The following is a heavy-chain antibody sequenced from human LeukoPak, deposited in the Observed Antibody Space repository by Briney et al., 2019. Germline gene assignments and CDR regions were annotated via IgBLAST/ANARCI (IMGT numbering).Heavy chain of an antibody. CDR3: ARTGGSFYYYYYMDV. V-gene: IGHV4-59*12. D-gene: IGHD1-26*01. CDR2: IHYTGTT. J-gene: IGHJ6*03. Sequence: PSETLSLTCTVSGGSISSYYWSWIRQPPGKGLEWVGSIHYTGTTYYSPSLKSRVTISFDTSKNQFSLKLSSVTAADTAVYYCARTGGSFYYYYYMDVWGKGTTVTVSS. CDR1: GGSISSYY.